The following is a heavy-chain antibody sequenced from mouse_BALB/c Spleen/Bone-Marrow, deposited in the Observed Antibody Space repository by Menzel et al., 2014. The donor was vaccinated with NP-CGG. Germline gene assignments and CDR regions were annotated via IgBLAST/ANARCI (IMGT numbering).Heavy chain of an antibody. CDR2: IYPGDGDT. J-gene: IGHJ2*01. V-gene: IGHV1-87*01. CDR3: ARGYPSDY. D-gene: IGHD3-2*02. Sequence: QVQLQQSGAVLARPGASVKLSCKASGYTFTSYWMQWVKQRPGQGLEWIGAIYPGDGDTRYTQKFKGKATLTADKSSSTAYMQLSSLASEDSAVYYCARGYPSDYWGQGTTLTVSS. CDR1: GYTFTSYW.